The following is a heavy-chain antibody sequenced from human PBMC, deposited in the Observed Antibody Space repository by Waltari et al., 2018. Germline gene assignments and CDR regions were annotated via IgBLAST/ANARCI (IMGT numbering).Heavy chain of an antibody. CDR1: GGSIRSADYY. Sequence: QVQLQESGPGLVKPSQTLSLTCTVSGGSIRSADYYWSWIRQHPGKGLEWVGYIFYSGTAYYNPSLEDRVTISVDTSKNQFSLNIYSVTAADTAVYYCARGDSYGSADGFDIWGQGTMVTVSS. D-gene: IGHD5-18*01. V-gene: IGHV4-31*03. CDR3: ARGDSYGSADGFDI. CDR2: IFYSGTA. J-gene: IGHJ3*02.